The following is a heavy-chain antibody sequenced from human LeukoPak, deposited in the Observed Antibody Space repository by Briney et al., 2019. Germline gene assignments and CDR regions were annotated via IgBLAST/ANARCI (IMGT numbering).Heavy chain of an antibody. D-gene: IGHD6-19*01. Sequence: GSLRLSCAASGFTFSSYGMHWVRQAPGKGLGWGAVIWYDGSNKYYADSVKGRFTISRDNSKNTLYLQMNSLIAEDTAVYYCAREGSGWYLKAFDIWGQGTMVTVSS. CDR2: IWYDGSNK. CDR1: GFTFSSYG. CDR3: AREGSGWYLKAFDI. J-gene: IGHJ3*02. V-gene: IGHV3-33*01.